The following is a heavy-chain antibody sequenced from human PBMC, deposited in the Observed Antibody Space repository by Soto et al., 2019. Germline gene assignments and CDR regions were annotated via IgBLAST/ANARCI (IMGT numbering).Heavy chain of an antibody. V-gene: IGHV3-64*01. D-gene: IGHD3-10*01. CDR3: ARAARGVITIEYFQH. J-gene: IGHJ1*01. CDR1: GFTFSSYA. Sequence: GGSLRLSCAASGFTFSSYAMHWVRQAPGKGLEYVSAISSNGGSTYYANSVKGRFTISRDNSKNTLYLQMGSLRAEDMAVYYCARAARGVITIEYFQHWGQGTLVTVSS. CDR2: ISSNGGST.